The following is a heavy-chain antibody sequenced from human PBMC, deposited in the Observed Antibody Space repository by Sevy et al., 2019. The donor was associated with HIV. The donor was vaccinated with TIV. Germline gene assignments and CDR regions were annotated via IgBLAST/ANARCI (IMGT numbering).Heavy chain of an antibody. D-gene: IGHD3-22*01. CDR2: ISSAGSYI. J-gene: IGHJ5*01. Sequence: GGSLRLSCAASGFTFSYYDMNWVRQAPGKGLELVSSISSAGSYIKYGDSVKGRFTISRDNAKNSLYLQMNSLRAEDTAVYFCARNLDYYDTSAFYSWGQGTPVTVSS. CDR3: ARNLDYYDTSAFYS. CDR1: GFTFSYYD. V-gene: IGHV3-21*01.